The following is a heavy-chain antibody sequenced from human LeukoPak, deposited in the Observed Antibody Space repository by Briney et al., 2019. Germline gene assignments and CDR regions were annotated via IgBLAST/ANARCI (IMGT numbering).Heavy chain of an antibody. J-gene: IGHJ4*02. Sequence: ASVTVSCKTSGYTFQNFGITWVRQAPGQGLEWMGWSGTSDTNTNYAQKFQGRVTMTTDTSTTTGYMELRGLRSDDTAVYYCTRGGLVSDYWGQGTLVTVSS. D-gene: IGHD2-8*02. CDR2: SGTSDTNT. CDR3: TRGGLVSDY. CDR1: GYTFQNFG. V-gene: IGHV1-18*01.